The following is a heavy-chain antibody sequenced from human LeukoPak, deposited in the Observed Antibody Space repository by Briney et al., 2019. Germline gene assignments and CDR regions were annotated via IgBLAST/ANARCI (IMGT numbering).Heavy chain of an antibody. J-gene: IGHJ1*01. CDR1: GGSISGYY. D-gene: IGHD2-15*01. CDR3: ARVEGYCSGGSCYEYFQH. CDR2: IYYSGST. Sequence: SETLSLTCTVSGGSISGYYWSWIRQPPGKGLEWLGYIYYSGSTKYNPSLKSRVTISVDTSKNQFSLKLSSVTAADTAGYYCARVEGYCSGGSCYEYFQHWGQGTLVTVSS. V-gene: IGHV4-59*01.